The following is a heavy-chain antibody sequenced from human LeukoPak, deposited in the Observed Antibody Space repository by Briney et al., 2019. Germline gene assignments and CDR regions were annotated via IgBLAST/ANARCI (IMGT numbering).Heavy chain of an antibody. CDR1: GFPFSSYA. Sequence: PGRSLRLSCAASGFPFSSYAMHWVRQAPGKGLEWVAVISYDGSNKYYADSVKGRFTISRDNSKNTLYLQMNSLRAEDTAVYYCARDESLIAAAGSPLDYWGQGTLVTVSS. V-gene: IGHV3-30*04. CDR2: ISYDGSNK. CDR3: ARDESLIAAAGSPLDY. J-gene: IGHJ4*02. D-gene: IGHD6-13*01.